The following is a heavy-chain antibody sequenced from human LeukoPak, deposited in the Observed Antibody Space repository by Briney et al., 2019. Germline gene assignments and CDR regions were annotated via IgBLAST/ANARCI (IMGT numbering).Heavy chain of an antibody. CDR2: ISGSGGST. CDR1: GFTFSSYA. V-gene: IGHV3-23*01. Sequence: HAGGSLRLSCAASGFTFSSYAMSWVRQAPGKGLEWVSAISGSGGSTYYADSVKGRFTISRDNSKNTLYLQMNSLRAEDTAVYYCAKVISSSWNKDYYYYMDVWGKGTTVTVSS. CDR3: AKVISSSWNKDYYYYMDV. D-gene: IGHD6-13*01. J-gene: IGHJ6*03.